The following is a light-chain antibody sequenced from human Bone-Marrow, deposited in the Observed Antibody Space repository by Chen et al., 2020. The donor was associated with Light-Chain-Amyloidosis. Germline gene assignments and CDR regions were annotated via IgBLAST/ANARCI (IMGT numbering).Light chain of an antibody. J-gene: IGLJ2*01. CDR3: QSADSSGTYEVI. CDR1: DLPTKY. CDR2: RDN. Sequence: SYELTQPPSVSVSPGQTARITCSGDDLPTKYAYWYQQKPGEVPVLVLHRDNEGPTGISERFSGSSSGTTATLTISGVQAEDEADYHCQSADSSGTYEVIFGGGTKLTVL. V-gene: IGLV3-25*03.